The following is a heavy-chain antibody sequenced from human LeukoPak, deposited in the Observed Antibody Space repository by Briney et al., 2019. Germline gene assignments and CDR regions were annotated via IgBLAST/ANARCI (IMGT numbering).Heavy chain of an antibody. CDR2: IYPGDSDT. Sequence: GESLKISCKGSGYRFTSYWIAWVRQMPGKGLESMGIIYPGDSDTRYSPSFQGQATISADKSISTAYLQWSSLKASDTAMYYCARGLGYSGSWYFDYWGQGTLVTVSS. CDR3: ARGLGYSGSWYFDY. D-gene: IGHD6-13*01. V-gene: IGHV5-51*01. J-gene: IGHJ4*02. CDR1: GYRFTSYW.